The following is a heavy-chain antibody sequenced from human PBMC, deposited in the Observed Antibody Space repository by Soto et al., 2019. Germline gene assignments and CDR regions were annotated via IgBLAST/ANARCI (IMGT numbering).Heavy chain of an antibody. Sequence: EVQLVESGGGLVKPGGSLRLSCAASGFTFSNAWMNWVRQAPGKGLEWVGRIKSKTDGGTTDYAAPVKGRFTISRDDSKITLYLHTNSLKTEDTAVSYCTTDLGYCSGGSCYSGLIDYWGQGTLVTVSS. V-gene: IGHV3-15*07. D-gene: IGHD2-15*01. CDR2: IKSKTDGGTT. CDR3: TTDLGYCSGGSCYSGLIDY. J-gene: IGHJ4*02. CDR1: GFTFSNAW.